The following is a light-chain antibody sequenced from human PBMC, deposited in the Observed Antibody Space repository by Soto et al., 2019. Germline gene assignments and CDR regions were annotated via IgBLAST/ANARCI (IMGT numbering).Light chain of an antibody. J-gene: IGKJ2*01. CDR1: QSVSSSS. V-gene: IGKV3-20*01. CDR2: GAS. CDR3: LQFDNSPLYT. Sequence: DIVLTQSPGTLSLSPGERATLSCGASQSVSSSSITWYQQKPGQAPRLLIYGASTRATGIPDRFSGSGSGTDFSLTISRLEPEDFAVYYCLQFDNSPLYTFGQGTKVDIK.